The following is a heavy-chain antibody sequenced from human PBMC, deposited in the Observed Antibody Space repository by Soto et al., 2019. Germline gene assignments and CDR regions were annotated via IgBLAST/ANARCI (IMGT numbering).Heavy chain of an antibody. V-gene: IGHV4-30-4*01. J-gene: IGHJ6*02. Sequence: SETLSLTCTVSGGSISSGDYYWSWIRQPPGKGLEWIGYIYYSGSTYYNPSLKSRVTISVDTSKNQFSLKLSSVTAADTAVYYCARAGDCGGSCYSGYYYYGMDVWGQGTTVTVSS. CDR1: GGSISSGDYY. D-gene: IGHD2-15*01. CDR2: IYYSGST. CDR3: ARAGDCGGSCYSGYYYYGMDV.